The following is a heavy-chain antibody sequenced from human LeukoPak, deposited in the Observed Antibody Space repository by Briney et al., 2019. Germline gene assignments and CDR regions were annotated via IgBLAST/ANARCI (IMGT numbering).Heavy chain of an antibody. D-gene: IGHD3-22*01. J-gene: IGHJ6*03. V-gene: IGHV4-59*01. Sequence: SETLSLTCTASGGSINYYYWSWIRQPPGKGLEYIGYIYSSGSTNYNPSLKSRVTMSVDTSKNQFSLKLSSVTAADTAVYYCARDSRYSDTSGYYYSHYYMDVWGKGTTVTVSS. CDR1: GGSINYYY. CDR3: ARDSRYSDTSGYYYSHYYMDV. CDR2: IYSSGST.